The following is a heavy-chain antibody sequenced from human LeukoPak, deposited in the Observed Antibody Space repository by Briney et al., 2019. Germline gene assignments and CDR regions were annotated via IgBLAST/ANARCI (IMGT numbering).Heavy chain of an antibody. V-gene: IGHV3-33*01. CDR1: GFTFSRHG. CDR3: ARDGGGYCGGD. Sequence: GGSLRLSCAASGFTFSRHGMHWVRQAPGKGLEWVAVIWYDGSDKYYADSVKGRFTISRDNSKNTLYLQLNSLRAEDTAVYYCARDGGGYCGGDWGQGTLVTASS. J-gene: IGHJ4*02. D-gene: IGHD2-21*01. CDR2: IWYDGSDK.